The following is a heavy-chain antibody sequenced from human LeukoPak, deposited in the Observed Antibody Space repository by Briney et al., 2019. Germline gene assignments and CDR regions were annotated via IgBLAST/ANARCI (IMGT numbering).Heavy chain of an antibody. CDR1: GYTFTNYN. J-gene: IGHJ4*02. CDR3: ARDGYFDY. Sequence: ASVKVSCKTPGYTFTNYNIAWVRRAPGQGLEWVGWISPYSGNTKYAQKFQGRVTMTTDTSTSTAYMELRSLTFDDTAIYYCARDGYFDYWGQGTLVTVSS. V-gene: IGHV1-18*01. CDR2: ISPYSGNT.